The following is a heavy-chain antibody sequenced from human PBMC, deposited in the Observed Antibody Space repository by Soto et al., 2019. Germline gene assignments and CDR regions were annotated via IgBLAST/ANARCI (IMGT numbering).Heavy chain of an antibody. CDR1: QFTFSYYA. CDR3: AKGRPPFDL. CDR2: ISGAGGST. Sequence: EVQLLESGGGLVQPGGSLRLSCAASQFTFSYYAMGCVRQAPGKGLEWVSLISGAGGSTNYADSVKGRFAISRDNSETTLYLQMNSLSAEDTAVYYCAKGRPPFDLWGRGTLVIVSS. J-gene: IGHJ2*01. D-gene: IGHD6-6*01. V-gene: IGHV3-23*01.